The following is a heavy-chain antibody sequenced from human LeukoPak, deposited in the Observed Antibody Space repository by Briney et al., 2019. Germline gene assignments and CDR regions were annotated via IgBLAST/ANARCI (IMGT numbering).Heavy chain of an antibody. V-gene: IGHV1-8*01. Sequence: ASVKVSCKASGYTFTSYDINWVRQATGQGLEWMGWMNPNSGNTGYAQKFQGRVAMTRNTSITTAYMERSSLRSEDTAVYYCARGLGRTAMVTRGGVRFDYWGQGTLVTVSS. D-gene: IGHD5-18*01. CDR2: MNPNSGNT. CDR1: GYTFTSYD. J-gene: IGHJ4*02. CDR3: ARGLGRTAMVTRGGVRFDY.